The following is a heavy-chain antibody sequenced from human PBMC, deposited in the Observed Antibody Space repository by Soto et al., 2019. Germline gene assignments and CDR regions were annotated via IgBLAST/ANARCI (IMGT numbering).Heavy chain of an antibody. V-gene: IGHV4-31*03. J-gene: IGHJ5*02. D-gene: IGHD3-16*01. CDR3: ERVGGINGFDP. Sequence: QVQLQESGPGLVKPSPTLSLTCTVSGCSISRGGYYWSWIRQHPGKGMEWIGYIYYSGSNYYKPSRKSRVTISVATSKNQFSLTLSSVTAADTDVYYCERVGGINGFDPWCQGTLVTVSS. CDR1: GCSISRGGYY. CDR2: IYYSGSN.